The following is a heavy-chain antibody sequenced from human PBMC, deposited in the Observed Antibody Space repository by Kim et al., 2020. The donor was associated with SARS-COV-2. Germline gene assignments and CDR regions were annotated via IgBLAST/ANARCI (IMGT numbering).Heavy chain of an antibody. CDR3: SSGGEYCSGGCCLPHDY. CDR1: GFTFSSYG. Sequence: GGSLRLSCAASGFTFSSYGMRWVRQAPGKGLEWVAVIWYDGSNKYYADSVKGRFTISRDNSRNTLYLQMNSLRDEDTSVYYCSSGGEYCSGGCCLPHDYWGQGTLVTVSS. D-gene: IGHD2-15*01. J-gene: IGHJ4*02. V-gene: IGHV3-33*01. CDR2: IWYDGSNK.